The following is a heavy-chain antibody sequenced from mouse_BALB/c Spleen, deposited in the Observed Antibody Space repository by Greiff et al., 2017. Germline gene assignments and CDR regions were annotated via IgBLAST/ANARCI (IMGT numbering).Heavy chain of an antibody. D-gene: IGHD2-4*01. CDR1: GYSITSDYA. V-gene: IGHV3-2*02. J-gene: IGHJ2*01. CDR2: ISYSGST. CDR3: ARHYDYDSVYFDY. Sequence: QSGPGLVKPSQSLSLTCTVTGYSITSDYAWNWIRQFPGNKLEWMGYISYSGSTSYNPSLKSRISITRDTSKNQFFLQLNSVTTEDTATYYCARHYDYDSVYFDYWGQGTTLTVSS.